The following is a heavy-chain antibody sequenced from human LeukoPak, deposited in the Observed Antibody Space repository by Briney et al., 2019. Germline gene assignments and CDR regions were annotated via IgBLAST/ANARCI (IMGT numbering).Heavy chain of an antibody. CDR3: ARSPRITIVRGLISYYYYMDV. D-gene: IGHD3-10*01. J-gene: IGHJ6*03. CDR2: INWNGVST. V-gene: IGHV3-20*04. Sequence: PGGSLRLSCAASGFTFDDYGMAWVRQAPGKGLEWVSGINWNGVSTGYADSVKGRFTISRDNAKNSLYLQMNSLRAEDTALYYCARSPRITIVRGLISYYYYMDVWGKGTTVTVSS. CDR1: GFTFDDYG.